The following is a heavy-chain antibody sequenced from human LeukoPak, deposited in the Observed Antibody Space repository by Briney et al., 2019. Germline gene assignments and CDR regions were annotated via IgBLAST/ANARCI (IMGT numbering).Heavy chain of an antibody. CDR3: ARDPIAAGYDAFDI. D-gene: IGHD6-13*01. CDR1: GGSISSYY. J-gene: IGHJ3*02. CDR2: IYTSGST. Sequence: SETLSLTCTVSGGSISSYYWSWIRQPAGKGLEWIGRIYTSGSTNYNPSLKSRVTMSLDTSKNQFSLKLSSVTAADTAVYYCARDPIAAGYDAFDIWGHGTMVTVSS. V-gene: IGHV4-4*07.